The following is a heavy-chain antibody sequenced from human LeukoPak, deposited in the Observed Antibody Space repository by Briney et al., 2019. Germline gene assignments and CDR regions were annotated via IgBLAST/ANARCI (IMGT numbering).Heavy chain of an antibody. CDR1: GFTFSSYW. D-gene: IGHD4-11*01. J-gene: IGHJ4*02. V-gene: IGHV3-74*01. Sequence: RGSLRLSCAASGFTFSSYWMHWVRQAPGKGLVWVSRINSDGSSTSYADSVKGRFTISRDNAKNTLYLQMNSLRAEDTAVYYCARVGDYSNLPFDYWGQGTLVTVSS. CDR2: INSDGSST. CDR3: ARVGDYSNLPFDY.